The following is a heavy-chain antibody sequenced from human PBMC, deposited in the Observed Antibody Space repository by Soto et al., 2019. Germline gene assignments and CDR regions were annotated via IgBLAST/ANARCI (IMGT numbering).Heavy chain of an antibody. CDR1: GGSISSGDYY. J-gene: IGHJ4*02. CDR3: ARENYYDSSGSLY. D-gene: IGHD3-22*01. CDR2: IYYSGST. Sequence: SETLSLTCTVSGGSISSGDYYWSWIRQPPGKGLGWIGYIYYSGSTYYNPSLKSRVTISVDTSKNQFSLKLSSVTAADTAVYYCARENYYDSSGSLYWGQGTLVTVSA. V-gene: IGHV4-30-4*01.